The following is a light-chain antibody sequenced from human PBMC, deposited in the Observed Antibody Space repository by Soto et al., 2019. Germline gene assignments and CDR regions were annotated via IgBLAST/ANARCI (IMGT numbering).Light chain of an antibody. CDR2: GAS. V-gene: IGKV3-15*01. J-gene: IGKJ2*01. Sequence: EIVMTQSPATLSVSPGERATLSCRASQSVSSDLAWFQQKPGQPPRLLIYGASTRATGIPARFSGSGSGTDCTITITSLQSEDFADYYSQQYKLLYTFAPGTKLEIK. CDR3: QQYKLLYT. CDR1: QSVSSD.